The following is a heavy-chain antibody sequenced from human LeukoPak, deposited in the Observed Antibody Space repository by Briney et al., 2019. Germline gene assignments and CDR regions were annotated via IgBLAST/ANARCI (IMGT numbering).Heavy chain of an antibody. D-gene: IGHD3-10*01. CDR2: ISGSGNRT. J-gene: IGHJ5*02. Sequence: GGSLRLSCAASGFTFSSYAMSWVRQAPGKGLEWVSSISGSGNRTYYADSVKGRFTISRDNSKNTLFLQMNSLRAEDTAVYYCAKDQGRANWFDPWGQGTLVTVSS. V-gene: IGHV3-23*01. CDR1: GFTFSSYA. CDR3: AKDQGRANWFDP.